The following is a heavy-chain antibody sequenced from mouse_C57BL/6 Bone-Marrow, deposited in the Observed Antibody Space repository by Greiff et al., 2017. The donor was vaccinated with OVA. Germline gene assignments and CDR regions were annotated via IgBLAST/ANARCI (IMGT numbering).Heavy chain of an antibody. Sequence: EVKVVESGAELVRPGASVKLSCTASGFNIKDDYMHWVKQRPEQGLEWIGWIDPENGDTEYASKFQGKATITADTSSNTAYLQLSSLTSEDTAVYYCTWGGFSFDYWGQGTTLTVSS. D-gene: IGHD3-1*01. CDR2: IDPENGDT. J-gene: IGHJ2*01. CDR1: GFNIKDDY. V-gene: IGHV14-4*01. CDR3: TWGGFSFDY.